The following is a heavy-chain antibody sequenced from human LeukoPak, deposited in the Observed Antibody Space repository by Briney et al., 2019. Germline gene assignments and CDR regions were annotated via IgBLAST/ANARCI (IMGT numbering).Heavy chain of an antibody. J-gene: IGHJ6*03. CDR2: IYHSGST. CDR3: ARRGAAAGTGYYYYYYMDV. V-gene: IGHV4-38-2*01. D-gene: IGHD6-13*01. CDR1: GYSISSGYY. Sequence: SETLSLTCAVSGYSISSGYYWGWIRQPPGKGLEWIGSIYHSGSTYYNPSLKSRVTISVATSKNQFSLKLSSVTAADTAVYYCARRGAAAGTGYYYYYYMDVWGKGTTDTVSS.